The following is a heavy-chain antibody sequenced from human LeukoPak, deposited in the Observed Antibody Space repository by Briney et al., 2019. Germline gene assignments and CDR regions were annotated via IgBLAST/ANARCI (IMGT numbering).Heavy chain of an antibody. CDR1: GFTFSSYA. D-gene: IGHD3-3*01. CDR2: ISGSGGST. V-gene: IGHV3-23*01. J-gene: IGHJ4*02. Sequence: PGGSLRLSCAASGFTFSSYAMSWVRQAPGKGLEWVSAISGSGGSTYYADSVKGRFTISRDNSKNTLYLQMNSLRAEDTAVYYRARPYYDFWSGYYPFDYWGQGTLVTVSS. CDR3: ARPYYDFWSGYYPFDY.